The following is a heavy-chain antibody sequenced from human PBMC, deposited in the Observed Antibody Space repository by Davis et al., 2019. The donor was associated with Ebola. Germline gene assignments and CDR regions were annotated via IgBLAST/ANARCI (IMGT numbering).Heavy chain of an antibody. CDR1: GFTFSDYY. V-gene: IGHV3-11*06. CDR2: IDNSGYT. CDR3: ARGFDYNDRSGYYGMDV. J-gene: IGHJ6*02. D-gene: IGHD3-22*01. Sequence: GGSLRLSCAASGFTFSDYYISWIRQAPGKGLEWVSYIDNSGYTEYAESVKGRFTSSRDNAQNSVYLQMNRLRAEDTAVYCARGFDYNDRSGYYGMDVWGQGTTVTVSS.